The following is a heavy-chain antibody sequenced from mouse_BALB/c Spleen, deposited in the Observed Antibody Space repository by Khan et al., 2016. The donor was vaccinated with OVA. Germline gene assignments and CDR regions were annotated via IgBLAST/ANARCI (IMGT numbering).Heavy chain of an antibody. CDR1: GYTFTSYW. J-gene: IGHJ3*01. CDR2: IDPSDSET. CDR3: ARREKYGYDPSWFAY. Sequence: QVQLQQSRAELVRPGASVKLSCKASGYTFTSYWMNWVKQRPGHGLEWIGRIDPSDSETHYNQIFKDMATLTVDTSSTTAYMQLSSLTSEDSAVYYCARREKYGYDPSWFAYWGQGTLVTVSA. D-gene: IGHD2-2*01. V-gene: IGHV1-61*01.